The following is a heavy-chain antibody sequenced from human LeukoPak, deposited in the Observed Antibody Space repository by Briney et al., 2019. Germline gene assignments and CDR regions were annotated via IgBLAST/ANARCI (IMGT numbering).Heavy chain of an antibody. V-gene: IGHV3-74*01. CDR1: GFTFSSYW. CDR2: INSDGSST. Sequence: PGGSLRLSCAASGFTFSSYWMHWVRQAPGKGLVWVSRINSDGSSTSYADSVKGRFTISRDNAKNTLYLQMNSLRAEDTAVYYCAKGHYDFWSGYSPFDYWGQGTLVTVSS. J-gene: IGHJ4*02. CDR3: AKGHYDFWSGYSPFDY. D-gene: IGHD3-3*01.